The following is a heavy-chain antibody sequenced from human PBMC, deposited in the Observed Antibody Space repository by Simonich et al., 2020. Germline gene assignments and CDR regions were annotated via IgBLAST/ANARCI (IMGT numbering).Heavy chain of an antibody. CDR1: GYRLTSYW. CDR2: CFPGDSDT. Sequence: EVQLVQSGAELKKPGESLKISCKGSGYRLTSYWFGWVRQMPGKGLGWMGICFPGDSDTSYSPSFQGQVTISADKSISTAYLQWSSLKASDTAMYYCARQLNDFVIWGQGTMVTVSS. D-gene: IGHD1-1*01. J-gene: IGHJ3*02. CDR3: ARQLNDFVI. V-gene: IGHV5-51*01.